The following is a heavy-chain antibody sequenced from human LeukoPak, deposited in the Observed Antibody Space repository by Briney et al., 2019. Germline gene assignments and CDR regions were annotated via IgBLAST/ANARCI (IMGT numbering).Heavy chain of an antibody. CDR1: GGTFSSYA. Sequence: ASVKVSCKASGGTFSSYAISWVRQAPGQGLEWMGGIIPIFGTANYAQKFQGRVTITADESTSTAYMELSSLRSDDTAVYYCARHRSNMVRGVIMDGMDVWGQGTTVTVSS. D-gene: IGHD3-10*01. CDR2: IIPIFGTA. J-gene: IGHJ6*02. V-gene: IGHV1-69*13. CDR3: ARHRSNMVRGVIMDGMDV.